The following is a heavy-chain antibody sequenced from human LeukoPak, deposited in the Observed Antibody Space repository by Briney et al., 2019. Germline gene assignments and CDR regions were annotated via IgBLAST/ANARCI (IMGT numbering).Heavy chain of an antibody. Sequence: SETLSLTCTVSGGSVSSGSFYWNWIRQPPGKGLEWIGYIYYSGSTSYNPSLKSRVTISVDTSKNQFSLKLSSVTAADTAVYYCATSYYYDSSGYYYGFDYWGQGTLVTVSS. CDR2: IYYSGST. CDR1: GGSVSSGSFY. J-gene: IGHJ4*02. CDR3: ATSYYYDSSGYYYGFDY. V-gene: IGHV4-61*01. D-gene: IGHD3-22*01.